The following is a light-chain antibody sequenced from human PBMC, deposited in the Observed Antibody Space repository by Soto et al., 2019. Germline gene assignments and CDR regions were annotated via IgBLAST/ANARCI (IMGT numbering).Light chain of an antibody. V-gene: IGKV3-20*01. J-gene: IGKJ4*01. Sequence: EVVLTQSPGTLSLSPGERATLSCRASQSVSRNYLAWYQQKPGQPPRLLIYGASSRATGIPDRFSGSGSGTDFTLTISRLEPEDFAVYYCPQYGSSPPVTFGGGTKVEIK. CDR3: PQYGSSPPVT. CDR2: GAS. CDR1: QSVSRNY.